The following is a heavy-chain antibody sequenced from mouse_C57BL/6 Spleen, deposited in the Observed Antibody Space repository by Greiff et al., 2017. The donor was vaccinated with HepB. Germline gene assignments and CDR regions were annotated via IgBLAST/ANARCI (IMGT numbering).Heavy chain of an antibody. CDR3: AREGRYGNFPYYFDY. V-gene: IGHV1-76*01. CDR2: IYPGSGNT. Sequence: QVQLQQSGAELVRPGASVKLSCKASGYTFTDYYINWVKQRPGQGLEWIARIYPGSGNTYYNEKFKGKATLTAEKSSSTAYMQLSSLTSEDSAVYFCAREGRYGNFPYYFDYWGQGTTLTVSS. D-gene: IGHD2-10*02. J-gene: IGHJ2*01. CDR1: GYTFTDYY.